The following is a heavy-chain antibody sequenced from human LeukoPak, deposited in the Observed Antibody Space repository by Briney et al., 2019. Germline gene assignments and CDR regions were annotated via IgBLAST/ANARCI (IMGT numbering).Heavy chain of an antibody. Sequence: GVSLRLSCAASGFTFSSYWMHWVRQLPGKGLVWVSRINSDGSLTTYADSVKGRFTIYRDDPKNTLYLQLKSLRDEDTALYSCVRGLGDYWGQGTLLTVSS. CDR3: VRGLGDY. CDR1: GFTFSSYW. V-gene: IGHV3-74*01. J-gene: IGHJ4*02. D-gene: IGHD3-10*01. CDR2: INSDGSLT.